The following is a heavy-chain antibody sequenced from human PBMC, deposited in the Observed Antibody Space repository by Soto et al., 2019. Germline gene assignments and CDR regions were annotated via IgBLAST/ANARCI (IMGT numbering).Heavy chain of an antibody. CDR3: ARLGGSYAVPHLDY. J-gene: IGHJ4*02. CDR2: IYYSGST. Sequence: SETLSLTCTVSGCSISSGDYYWSWIRQPPGKGMEWIGYIYYSGSTYYNPSLKSRVTISVDTSKNQFSLKLSSVTAADTAVYYCARLGGSYAVPHLDYWGQGTLVTVSS. CDR1: GCSISSGDYY. V-gene: IGHV4-30-4*01. D-gene: IGHD1-26*01.